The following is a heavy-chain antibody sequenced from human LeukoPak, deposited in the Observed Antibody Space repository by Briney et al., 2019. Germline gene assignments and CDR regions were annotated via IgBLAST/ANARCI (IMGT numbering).Heavy chain of an antibody. CDR1: GGSISSGSYY. Sequence: TLSLTCTVSGGSISSGSYYWSWIRQPAGKGLEWIGRIYTSGSTNYNPSLKSRVTISVDTSKNQFSLKLSSVTAADTAAYYCARGVVPAAHIDYWGQGTLVTVSS. CDR3: ARGVVPAAHIDY. D-gene: IGHD2-2*01. CDR2: IYTSGST. J-gene: IGHJ4*02. V-gene: IGHV4-61*02.